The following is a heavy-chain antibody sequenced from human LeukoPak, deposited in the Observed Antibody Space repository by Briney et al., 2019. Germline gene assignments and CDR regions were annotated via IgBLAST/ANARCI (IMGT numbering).Heavy chain of an antibody. Sequence: ASVKVSCKVSGYTLTELSMHWVRQAPGKGLEWMGGFDPEDGETIYAQKFQGRVPMTEDTSTDTAYMELSSLRSEDTAVYYCANQIPGYSSSWYYFDYWGQGTLVTVSS. CDR1: GYTLTELS. CDR3: ANQIPGYSSSWYYFDY. J-gene: IGHJ4*02. D-gene: IGHD6-13*01. V-gene: IGHV1-24*01. CDR2: FDPEDGET.